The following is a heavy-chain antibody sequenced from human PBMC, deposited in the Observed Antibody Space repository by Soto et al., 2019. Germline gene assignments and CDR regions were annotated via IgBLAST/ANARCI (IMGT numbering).Heavy chain of an antibody. CDR2: ISYDGSNK. J-gene: IGHJ5*02. V-gene: IGHV3-30*18. CDR1: GFTFSSYG. CDR3: AKGGNILYSRGWYGENWFDP. Sequence: QVQLVESGGGVVQPGRSLRLSCAASGFTFSSYGMHWVRQAPGKGLEWVAVISYDGSNKYYADSVKGRFTISRDNSKNPXYXXMHSLGAEDTAVYYCAKGGNILYSRGWYGENWFDPWGQGTLVTVSS. D-gene: IGHD6-19*01.